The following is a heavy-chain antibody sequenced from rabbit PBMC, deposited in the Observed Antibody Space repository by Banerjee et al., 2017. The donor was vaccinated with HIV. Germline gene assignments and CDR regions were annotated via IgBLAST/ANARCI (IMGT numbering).Heavy chain of an antibody. V-gene: IGHV1S45*01. CDR1: GFSFSNKYV. CDR2: INTSSGNT. D-gene: IGHD6-1*01. J-gene: IGHJ4*01. CDR3: ARAPYAYYTGDAYASFNL. Sequence: QQQLEESGGGLVQPEGSLTLTCTASGFSFSNKYVMCWVRQAPGKGLEWIACINTSSGNTVYATWAKGRFTISRTSSTTVALQMTSLTAADTATYFCARAPYAYYTGDAYASFNLWGQGTLVTVS.